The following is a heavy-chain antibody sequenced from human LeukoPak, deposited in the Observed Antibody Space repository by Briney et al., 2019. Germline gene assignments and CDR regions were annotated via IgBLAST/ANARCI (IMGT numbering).Heavy chain of an antibody. J-gene: IGHJ5*02. Sequence: ASVKVSCKASGYTFTSYGISWVRQAPGQGLEWMGWISAYNGNTNYAQKLQGRVTMTTDTSTSTAYMELRSLRFDDTAVYYCARSGTIFGVVIIPDWGWFDPWGQGTLVTVSS. CDR2: ISAYNGNT. CDR1: GYTFTSYG. V-gene: IGHV1-18*01. CDR3: ARSGTIFGVVIIPDWGWFDP. D-gene: IGHD3-3*01.